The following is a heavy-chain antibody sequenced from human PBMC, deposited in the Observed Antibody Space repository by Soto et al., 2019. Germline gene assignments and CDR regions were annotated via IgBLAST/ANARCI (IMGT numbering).Heavy chain of an antibody. CDR1: GFTFSRYA. CDR2: ISGSGGST. D-gene: IGHD2-2*01. V-gene: IGHV3-23*01. CDR3: AKDLSGTTGRFDY. J-gene: IGHJ4*02. Sequence: GGSLRLSCAASGFTFSRYAMSWVRPAPGKGLEWVSAISGSGGSTYYADSVKGRFTISRDNSKNTLYLQMNSLRAEDTAVYYCAKDLSGTTGRFDYWGQGTLVTVSS.